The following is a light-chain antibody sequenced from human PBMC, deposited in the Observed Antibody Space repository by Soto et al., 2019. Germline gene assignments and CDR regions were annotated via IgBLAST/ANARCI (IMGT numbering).Light chain of an antibody. CDR1: QSVSSSY. J-gene: IGKJ4*01. CDR2: GAS. CDR3: QQYNNWPPKT. V-gene: IGKV3-20*01. Sequence: EIVLTQSPGTLSLSPGERATLSCRASQSVSSSYLAWYQQKPGRAPRLLIYGASNRATGIPDRFSGSGSGTEFTLTISSLQSEDFAVYYCQQYNNWPPKTFGGGTKVDIK.